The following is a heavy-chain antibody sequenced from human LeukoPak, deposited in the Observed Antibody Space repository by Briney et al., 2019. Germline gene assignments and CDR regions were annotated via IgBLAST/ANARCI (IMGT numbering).Heavy chain of an antibody. D-gene: IGHD3-3*01. CDR3: ARDRGVLRFLEWLPNYYGMDV. CDR2: ISSSSSYI. J-gene: IGHJ6*02. Sequence: GGSLRLSCAASGFTFSSYSMNWVRQAPGKGLEWVSSISSSSSYIYYADSVKGRFTISRDNAKNSLYLQMNSLRAEDTAVYYCARDRGVLRFLEWLPNYYGMDVWGQGTTVTVSS. CDR1: GFTFSSYS. V-gene: IGHV3-21*01.